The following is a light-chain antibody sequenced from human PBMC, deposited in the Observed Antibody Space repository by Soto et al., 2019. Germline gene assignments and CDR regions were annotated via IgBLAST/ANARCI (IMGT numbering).Light chain of an antibody. V-gene: IGKV2-30*02. CDR2: KVS. CDR1: QSLVHSDGNTY. J-gene: IGKJ1*01. CDR3: MQATRWPWT. Sequence: DVVMTQSPLSLPVTLGQPASISCRSSQSLVHSDGNTYLSWFQQRPGQSPRRLLYKVSNRDSGVPGRFSGSGAGTDFTLKISRVEAEDVGIYYCMQATRWPWTFGQGTKVEIE.